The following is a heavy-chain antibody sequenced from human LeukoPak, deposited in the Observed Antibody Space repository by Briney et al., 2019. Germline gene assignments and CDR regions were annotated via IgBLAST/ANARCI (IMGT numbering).Heavy chain of an antibody. CDR2: INHSGST. J-gene: IGHJ4*02. V-gene: IGHV4-34*01. CDR3: ARAPLLRTLPFDY. D-gene: IGHD3-22*01. CDR1: GGSFSGYY. Sequence: SETLSLTGAVYGGSFSGYYWSWIRQPPGKGLEWIGEINHSGSTNYNPSLKSRVTISVDTSKNQFSLKLSSVTAADTAVYYCARAPLLRTLPFDYWGQGTLVTVSS.